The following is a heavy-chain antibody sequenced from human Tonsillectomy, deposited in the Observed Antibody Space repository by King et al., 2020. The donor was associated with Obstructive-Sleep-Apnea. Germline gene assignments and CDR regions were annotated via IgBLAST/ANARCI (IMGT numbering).Heavy chain of an antibody. CDR1: GFTFSSYG. V-gene: IGHV3-30*02. Sequence: VQLVESGGGVVQPGRSLRLSCAASGFTFSSYGMHWVRQAPGKGLEWVAFIRYDGSNKYYAVSVKGRFTISSDNSKNTLYLQMNSLRADDTAVYYCANDRGYFSRGSCPSFDYWGQGTLVTVSS. CDR2: IRYDGSNK. CDR3: ANDRGYFSRGSCPSFDY. D-gene: IGHD2-15*01. J-gene: IGHJ4*02.